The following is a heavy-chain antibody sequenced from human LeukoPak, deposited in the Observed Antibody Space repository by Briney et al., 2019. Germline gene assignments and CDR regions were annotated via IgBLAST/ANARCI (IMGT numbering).Heavy chain of an antibody. V-gene: IGHV3-21*01. D-gene: IGHD3-22*01. Sequence: PGGSLRLSCAASGFTFSSYSMNWVRQAPGKGLEWVSSISSSSSYIYYADSVKGRFTISRDNAKNSLYLQMNSLRAEDTAVYYCARDSTYYYDSSGYPPDYLGQGTMVTVSS. CDR2: ISSSSSYI. CDR1: GFTFSSYS. CDR3: ARDSTYYYDSSGYPPDY. J-gene: IGHJ4*02.